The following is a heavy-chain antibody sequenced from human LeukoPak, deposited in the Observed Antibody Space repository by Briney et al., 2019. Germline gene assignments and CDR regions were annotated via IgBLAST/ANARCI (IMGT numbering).Heavy chain of an antibody. CDR1: GGSFSGYY. CDR2: INHSGST. CDR3: ARMTTVTTGWFDP. V-gene: IGHV4-34*01. J-gene: IGHJ5*02. D-gene: IGHD4-17*01. Sequence: SETLSLTCAVYGGSFSGYYWSWIRQPPGKGREWIGEINHSGSTNYNPSLKSRVPISVDTSKNQFSLKLSSVTAADTAVYYCARMTTVTTGWFDPWGQGTLVTVSS.